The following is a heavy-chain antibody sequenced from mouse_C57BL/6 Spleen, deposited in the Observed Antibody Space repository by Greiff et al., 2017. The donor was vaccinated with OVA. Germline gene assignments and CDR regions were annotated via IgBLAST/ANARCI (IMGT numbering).Heavy chain of an antibody. J-gene: IGHJ4*01. V-gene: IGHV1-18*01. D-gene: IGHD1-1*01. Sequence: VQLQQSGPELVKPGASVKIPCKASGYTFTDYNMDWVKQSHGKSLEWIGDINPNNGGTIYNQKFKGKATLTVDKSSSTAYMELRSLTSEDTAVYYCARFHYYGSPYYAMDYWGQGTSVTVSS. CDR3: ARFHYYGSPYYAMDY. CDR2: INPNNGGT. CDR1: GYTFTDYN.